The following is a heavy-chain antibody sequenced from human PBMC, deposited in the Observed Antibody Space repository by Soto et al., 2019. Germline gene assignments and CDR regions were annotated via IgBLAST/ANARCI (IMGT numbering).Heavy chain of an antibody. J-gene: IGHJ4*02. Sequence: PGESLKISCKGSGYSFAGYWITWVRQKPGKGLEWMGRIDPSDSQTYYSPSFRGHVTISATKSITTVFLQWSSLRASDTAMYYCARQIYDSDTGPNFQYYFDSWGQGAPVTVSS. CDR2: IDPSDSQT. D-gene: IGHD3-22*01. V-gene: IGHV5-10-1*01. CDR3: ARQIYDSDTGPNFQYYFDS. CDR1: GYSFAGYW.